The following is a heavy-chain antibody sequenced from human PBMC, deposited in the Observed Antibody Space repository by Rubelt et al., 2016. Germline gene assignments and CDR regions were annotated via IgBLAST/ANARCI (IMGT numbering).Heavy chain of an antibody. J-gene: IGHJ6*02. CDR3: ARDQSELGSYTYYYGLDL. CDR2: ISYHGRSQ. D-gene: IGHD3-10*01. CDR1: GFTFSSHA. Sequence: VVQPGRSLRLSCAASGFTFSSHAMHWVRQAPGKGLEWVAVISYHGRSQYSADSVKGRFTISRDNSNTLYLQMNSLRAEDTAVYYCARDQSELGSYTYYYGLDLWGQGTTVTVSS. V-gene: IGHV3-30*04.